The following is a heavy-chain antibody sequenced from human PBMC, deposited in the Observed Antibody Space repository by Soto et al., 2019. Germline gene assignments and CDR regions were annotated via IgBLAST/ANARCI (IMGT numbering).Heavy chain of an antibody. D-gene: IGHD2-15*01. CDR2: IYYSGST. V-gene: IGHV4-39*01. CDR3: ARNQLVVVVAATPGWFDP. J-gene: IGHJ5*02. CDR1: GGSISSSSYY. Sequence: PWETLSLTCTVSGGSISSSSYYWGWIRQPPGKGLEWIGSIYYSGSTYYNPSLKSRVTISVDTSKNQFSLKLSSVTAADTAVYYCARNQLVVVVAATPGWFDPWGQGTMVTISS.